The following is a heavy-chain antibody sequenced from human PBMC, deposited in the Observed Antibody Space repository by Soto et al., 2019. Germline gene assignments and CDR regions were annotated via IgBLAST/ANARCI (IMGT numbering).Heavy chain of an antibody. V-gene: IGHV3-23*01. CDR3: AKSARENYDSSGSYFDY. J-gene: IGHJ4*02. CDR1: GFTFSSYA. D-gene: IGHD3-22*01. CDR2: ISGSGGST. Sequence: GGSLRLSCAASGFTFSSYAMSWVRQAPGKGLEWVSAISGSGGSTYYADSVKGRFTISRDNSKNTLYLQMNSLRAEDTAVYYCAKSARENYDSSGSYFDYWGQGTLVTVSS.